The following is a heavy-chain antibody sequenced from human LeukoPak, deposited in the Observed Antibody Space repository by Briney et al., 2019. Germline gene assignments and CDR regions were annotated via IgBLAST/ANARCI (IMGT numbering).Heavy chain of an antibody. Sequence: SETLSLTCTVSGGSISSGGYYWRWIRQHPGKGLEWIGYIYYSGSTYYNPSLKSRVTISVDTSKNQFSLKLSSVTAADTAVYYCARAMGLRFGGWFDPWGQGTLVTVSS. CDR3: ARAMGLRFGGWFDP. D-gene: IGHD3-16*01. J-gene: IGHJ5*02. CDR2: IYYSGST. CDR1: GGSISSGGYY. V-gene: IGHV4-31*03.